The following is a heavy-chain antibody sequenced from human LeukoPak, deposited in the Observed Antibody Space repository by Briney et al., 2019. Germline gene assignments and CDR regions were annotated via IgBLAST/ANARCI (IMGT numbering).Heavy chain of an antibody. CDR3: ARAVLGYCSSTSCPLDP. Sequence: ASVKVSCKASGYTFTSYGISWVRQTPGQGLEWIGWISAYNGNTNYAQKLQGRVTMTTDTSTSTAYMELRSLRSDDTAVYYCARAVLGYCSSTSCPLDPWGQGTLVTVSS. CDR2: ISAYNGNT. D-gene: IGHD2-2*01. V-gene: IGHV1-18*01. CDR1: GYTFTSYG. J-gene: IGHJ5*02.